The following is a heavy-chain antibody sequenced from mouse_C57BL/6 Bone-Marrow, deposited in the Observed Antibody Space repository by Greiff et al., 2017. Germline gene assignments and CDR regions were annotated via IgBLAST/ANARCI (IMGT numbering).Heavy chain of an antibody. V-gene: IGHV14-4*01. J-gene: IGHJ4*01. CDR1: GFNIKDDY. D-gene: IGHD2-4*01. Sequence: VQLQQSGAELVRPGASVKLSCTASGFNIKDDYMHWVKQTPEQGLEWIGWIDPENGDTEYASKFQGKATITADTSSNTAYLQLSSLTSEDTAVYYCTTYDYDGVYAMDYWGQGTSVTVSA. CDR2: IDPENGDT. CDR3: TTYDYDGVYAMDY.